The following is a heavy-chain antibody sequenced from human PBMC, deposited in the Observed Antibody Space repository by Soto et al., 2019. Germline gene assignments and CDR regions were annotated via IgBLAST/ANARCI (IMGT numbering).Heavy chain of an antibody. Sequence: GESLKISCKGSGYSFTSYWIGWVRQMPGKGLEWMGIIYPGDSDTRYSPSFQGQVTISADKSISTAYLQWSSLKASDTAMYYCARLITMVRGYYYYMDVWGKGTTVTAP. J-gene: IGHJ6*03. CDR3: ARLITMVRGYYYYMDV. D-gene: IGHD3-10*01. CDR1: GYSFTSYW. V-gene: IGHV5-51*01. CDR2: IYPGDSDT.